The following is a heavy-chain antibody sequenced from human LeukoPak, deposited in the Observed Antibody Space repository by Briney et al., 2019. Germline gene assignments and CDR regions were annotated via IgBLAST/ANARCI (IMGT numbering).Heavy chain of an antibody. CDR1: GYSFTGYY. Sequence: ASVKVSCKAFGYSFTGYYIHWVRQAPGQGLEWMGWVNPNSGGTNYAQKFQGRVTLTRDTSISTAYMELSRLRSDDTAVYYCARGDFRYCSGGNCYSIDYWGQGTLVTVSS. V-gene: IGHV1-2*02. CDR2: VNPNSGGT. CDR3: ARGDFRYCSGGNCYSIDY. J-gene: IGHJ4*02. D-gene: IGHD2-15*01.